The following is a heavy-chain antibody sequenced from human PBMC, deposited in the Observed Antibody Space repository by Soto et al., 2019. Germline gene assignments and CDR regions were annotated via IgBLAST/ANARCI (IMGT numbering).Heavy chain of an antibody. Sequence: ASVKVSCKASGYTFTSYGISWGRQAPGQGLEWMGWISAYNGNTNYAQKLQGRVTMTTDTSTSTAYMELRSLRSDDTAVYYCARAHFWSGYWLAGMDVWGQGTTVTVSS. CDR3: ARAHFWSGYWLAGMDV. J-gene: IGHJ6*02. V-gene: IGHV1-18*01. D-gene: IGHD3-3*02. CDR1: GYTFTSYG. CDR2: ISAYNGNT.